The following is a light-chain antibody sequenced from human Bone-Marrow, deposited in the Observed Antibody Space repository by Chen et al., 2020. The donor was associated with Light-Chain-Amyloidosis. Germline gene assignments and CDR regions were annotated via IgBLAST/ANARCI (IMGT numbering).Light chain of an antibody. CDR2: RDT. CDR1: DLPTKY. Sequence: SYELPQPPSVSVSPGQPARLSCSGDDLPTKYAYWYQQKPGQAPVLVIHRDTERPSGISERFSGSSSGTTATLTSSGVQAEDEADYHCQSADSSGTYEVIFGGGTKLTGL. V-gene: IGLV3-25*03. CDR3: QSADSSGTYEVI. J-gene: IGLJ2*01.